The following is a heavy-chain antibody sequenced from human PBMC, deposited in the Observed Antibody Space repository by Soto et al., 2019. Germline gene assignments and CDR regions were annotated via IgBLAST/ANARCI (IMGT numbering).Heavy chain of an antibody. J-gene: IGHJ4*02. CDR1: GFTFSSYA. CDR3: AKEDTYYYGSGSYYNLRAVDY. D-gene: IGHD3-10*01. V-gene: IGHV3-23*01. Sequence: PGWSLRLSCAASGFTFSSYAMSWVRQAPGKGLEWVSAISGSGGSTYYADSVKGRFTISRDNSKNTLYLQMNSLRAEDTAVYYCAKEDTYYYGSGSYYNLRAVDYWGQGPLVTVSS. CDR2: ISGSGGST.